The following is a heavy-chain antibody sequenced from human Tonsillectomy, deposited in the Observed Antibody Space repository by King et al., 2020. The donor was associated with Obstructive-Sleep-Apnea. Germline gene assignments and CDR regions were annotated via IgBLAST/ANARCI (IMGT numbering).Heavy chain of an antibody. D-gene: IGHD3-3*01. J-gene: IGHJ6*02. CDR3: ARDPQTETYYDCWSGPGRYYYGMDV. Sequence: VQLVESGGGLVKPGGSLRLSCAASGFTFSDYYMSWIRQAPGKGLEWVSYISSSSSYTNYADSVKGRFTISRDNAKNSLYLQMNSLRAEDTAVYYCARDPQTETYYDCWSGPGRYYYGMDVWGQGTTVTVSS. V-gene: IGHV3-11*06. CDR2: ISSSSSYT. CDR1: GFTFSDYY.